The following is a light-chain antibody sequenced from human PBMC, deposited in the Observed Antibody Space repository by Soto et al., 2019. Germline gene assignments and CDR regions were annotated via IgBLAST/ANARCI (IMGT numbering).Light chain of an antibody. CDR3: QQYGDSLLT. V-gene: IGKV3-20*01. CDR1: QSVTSSY. CDR2: GAS. Sequence: EIVLTQSPGTLSLSPGERATLSCRASQSVTSSYLAWYQRKPGQAPRLLIYGASSRATGIQDRFSGSGSGTDFSLTISRLEPEDFAVYYCQQYGDSLLTFGGGTRVEMK. J-gene: IGKJ4*01.